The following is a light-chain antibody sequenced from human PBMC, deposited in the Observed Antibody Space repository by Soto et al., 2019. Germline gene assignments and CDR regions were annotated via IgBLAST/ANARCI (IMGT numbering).Light chain of an antibody. CDR3: CSFSGSNTLYV. Sequence: QSVLTQPRSVSGSPGQSVTISCTGTSSDVGGYDYVSWYQQHPGKAPKLMIYDVTKRPSGVPDRFSGSRSGNTASPTISGLRAEDEADYYCCSFSGSNTLYVFGTGTKVTVL. CDR2: DVT. J-gene: IGLJ1*01. CDR1: SSDVGGYDY. V-gene: IGLV2-11*01.